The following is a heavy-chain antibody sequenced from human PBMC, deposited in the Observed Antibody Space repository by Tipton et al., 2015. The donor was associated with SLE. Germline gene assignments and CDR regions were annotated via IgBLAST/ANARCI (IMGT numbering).Heavy chain of an antibody. CDR1: GGSMTSTRYY. D-gene: IGHD3-3*01. Sequence: TLSLTCAVSGGSMTSTRYYWGWIRQSPGKGLEWIGSLYHRGRTYYNPSLKSRLTISVDTSTNQFSLKLTSVTAADTAVYYCARIRPGHGDPFDFWGQGALVTVSS. CDR2: LYHRGRT. V-gene: IGHV4-39*07. J-gene: IGHJ4*02. CDR3: ARIRPGHGDPFDF.